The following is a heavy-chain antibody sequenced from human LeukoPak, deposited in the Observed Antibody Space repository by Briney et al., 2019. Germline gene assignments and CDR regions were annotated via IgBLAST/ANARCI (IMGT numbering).Heavy chain of an antibody. CDR3: ARHAASGGSGVDY. V-gene: IGHV3-73*01. CDR2: IRSKANSYAT. Sequence: PGGSLRLSCAASGFTYSGSAMHWVRQISGKGLEWVGRIRSKANSYATAYAASVKGRFTISRDDSKNTAYLQMNSLKSEDTAVYYCARHAASGGSGVDYWGQGTLVTVSS. CDR1: GFTYSGSA. J-gene: IGHJ4*02. D-gene: IGHD3-10*01.